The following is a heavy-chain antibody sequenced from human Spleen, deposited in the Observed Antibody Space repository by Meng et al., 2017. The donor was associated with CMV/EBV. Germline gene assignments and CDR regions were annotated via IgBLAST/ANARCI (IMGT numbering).Heavy chain of an antibody. CDR1: TGYF. V-gene: IGHV1-2*02. CDR3: ARGGLSTALPEAPSSSSIDS. CDR2: INPNSGGT. J-gene: IGHJ1*01. D-gene: IGHD2/OR15-2a*01. Sequence: TGYFMHWVRQAPGQGLEWMGWINPNSGGTNYAQKFQGRVIMTWDTSISTAYMELSRLRSNDTAVFYCARGGLSTALPEAPSSSSIDSWGQGTLVTVSS.